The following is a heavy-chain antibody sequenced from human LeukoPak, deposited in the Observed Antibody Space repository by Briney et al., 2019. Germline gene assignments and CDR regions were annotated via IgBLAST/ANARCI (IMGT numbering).Heavy chain of an antibody. V-gene: IGHV4-59*08. Sequence: SETLSLTCTVSGGSISSYYWSWIRQPPRKGLEWIGYIHYTGSTNYNPSLKSRVTISVDTSKNQFSLKLSSVTAADTAVYYCARTDSSSGVTIWGQGTLVTVSS. CDR1: GGSISSYY. CDR2: IHYTGST. CDR3: ARTDSSSGVTI. J-gene: IGHJ4*02. D-gene: IGHD6-6*01.